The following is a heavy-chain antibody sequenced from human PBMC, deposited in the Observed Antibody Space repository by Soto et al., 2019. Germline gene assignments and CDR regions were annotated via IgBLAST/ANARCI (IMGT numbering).Heavy chain of an antibody. V-gene: IGHV1-18*01. CDR2: IITYNGNT. CDR1: GYTFSSYA. Sequence: QVQLVQSGAEVKKPGASVKVSCKASGYTFSSYAISWVRQAPGQGLEWMGWIITYNGNTNYAQKPQGRGTMTTDPSTTTAYMDLRRLCSDDTTVYYCARTGPPVDYWGQGTLVTVSS. CDR3: ARTGPPVDY. J-gene: IGHJ4*02.